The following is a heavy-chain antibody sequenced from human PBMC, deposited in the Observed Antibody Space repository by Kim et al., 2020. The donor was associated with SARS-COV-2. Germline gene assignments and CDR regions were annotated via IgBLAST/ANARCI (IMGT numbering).Heavy chain of an antibody. Sequence: SGSTDSHPSLKSRVTMSVDTSTNQSSLRLGSVTAADTAVYYCAGGMAPDYWGQGTLVTVSS. CDR2: SGST. CDR3: AGGMAPDY. D-gene: IGHD2-8*01. V-gene: IGHV4-59*09. J-gene: IGHJ4*02.